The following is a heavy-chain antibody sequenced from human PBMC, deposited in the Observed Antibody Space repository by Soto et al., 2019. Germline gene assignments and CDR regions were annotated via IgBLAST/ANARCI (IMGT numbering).Heavy chain of an antibody. CDR2: ISYTGSI. CDR1: GGSISSYS. V-gene: IGHV4-59*01. CDR3: SRGYNKKYHYYYYGMDV. Sequence: PSETLSLTCPVSGGSISSYSWNWIRQTPGKGLERNGYISYTGSINYNPPLRRRGTISVNTSKNQFSLKLSSVTAADTAVYYCSRGYNKKYHYYYYGMDVWGQGTTVTVSS. D-gene: IGHD1-20*01. J-gene: IGHJ6*02.